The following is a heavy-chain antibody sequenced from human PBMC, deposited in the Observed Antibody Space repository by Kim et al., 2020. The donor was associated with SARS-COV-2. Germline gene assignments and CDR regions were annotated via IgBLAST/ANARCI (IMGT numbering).Heavy chain of an antibody. V-gene: IGHV3-30*04. Sequence: GGSLRLSCSASGFTFSNYAMHWVRQAPGKGMEWVAVISYAGTNTYYADSAKGRFTISRDNSKNTLYLQMNSLRAEDTALYYCARTDDGTYPPLNYYY. CDR3: ARTDDGTYPPLNYYY. CDR2: ISYAGTNT. D-gene: IGHD1-26*01. J-gene: IGHJ6*01. CDR1: GFTFSNYA.